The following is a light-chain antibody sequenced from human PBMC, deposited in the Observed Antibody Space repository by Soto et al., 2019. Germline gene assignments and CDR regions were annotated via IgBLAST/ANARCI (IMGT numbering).Light chain of an antibody. CDR1: QNIARW. Sequence: DIQMTQSPSTLSASVGDSVTITCRASQNIARWLAWYQQTPGNAPKLLIYGASTSESGVPSRFSGSGSGTEFTLTIRSLQPGDFATYYCQQYNTYSATFGQGTRLEIK. CDR2: GAS. J-gene: IGKJ5*01. V-gene: IGKV1-5*01. CDR3: QQYNTYSAT.